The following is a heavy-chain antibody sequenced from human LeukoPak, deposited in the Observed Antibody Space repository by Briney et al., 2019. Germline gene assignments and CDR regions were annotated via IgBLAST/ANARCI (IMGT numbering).Heavy chain of an antibody. Sequence: PGGSLRLSCAASGFTFSSYWMSWVRQAPGKGLEWVAVISYDGSNKYYADSVKGRFTISRDNSKNTLYLQMNSLRAEDTAVYYCAKDRGSGWYTFGYWGQGTLVTVSS. CDR2: ISYDGSNK. D-gene: IGHD6-19*01. J-gene: IGHJ4*02. CDR3: AKDRGSGWYTFGY. V-gene: IGHV3-30*18. CDR1: GFTFSSYW.